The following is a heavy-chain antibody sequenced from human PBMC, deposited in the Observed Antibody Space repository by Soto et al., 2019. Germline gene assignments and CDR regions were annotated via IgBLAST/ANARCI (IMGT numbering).Heavy chain of an antibody. CDR3: ARARYSSGWPDFDY. V-gene: IGHV4-39*01. CDR1: GASISNHSFY. J-gene: IGHJ4*02. Sequence: SETLSLTCTVSGASISNHSFYWGWIRQPPGKGLEWIGSLTHSGSAYYSPSLKSRVTIYADTSKNQFSLTLTSVTAADTAVFYCARARYSSGWPDFDYWGQGTLVTVSS. CDR2: LTHSGSA. D-gene: IGHD6-19*01.